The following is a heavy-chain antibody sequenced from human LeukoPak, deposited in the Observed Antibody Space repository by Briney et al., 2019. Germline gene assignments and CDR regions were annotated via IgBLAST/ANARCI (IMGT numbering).Heavy chain of an antibody. Sequence: GSLRLSCAAPGFTFSSYSMNWVRQAPGKGLEWVSYISSSSSTIYYADSVKGRFTISRDNAKNSLYLQMNSLRAEDTAVYYCARDNIPDFWSGSFDPWGQGTLVTVSS. CDR2: ISSSSSTI. CDR3: ARDNIPDFWSGSFDP. V-gene: IGHV3-48*01. CDR1: GFTFSSYS. J-gene: IGHJ5*02. D-gene: IGHD3-3*01.